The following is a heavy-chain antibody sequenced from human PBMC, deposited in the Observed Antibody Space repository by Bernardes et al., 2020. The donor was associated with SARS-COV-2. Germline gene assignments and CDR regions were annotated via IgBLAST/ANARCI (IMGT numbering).Heavy chain of an antibody. D-gene: IGHD2-15*01. CDR2: ISSSSTYI. CDR1: GFTFNTYN. CDR3: ARERCSGGSCRGTFDY. Sequence: GSLRLSCAASGFTFNTYNMNWVRQAPGKGLEWVSSISSSSTYIYYADSVKGRFTISRDNAKNSLYLQLNSLRSEDTAVYYCARERCSGGSCRGTFDYWGQGTLVTVPS. J-gene: IGHJ4*02. V-gene: IGHV3-21*01.